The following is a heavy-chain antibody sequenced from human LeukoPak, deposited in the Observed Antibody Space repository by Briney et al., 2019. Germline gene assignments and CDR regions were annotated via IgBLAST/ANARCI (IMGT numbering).Heavy chain of an antibody. V-gene: IGHV1-2*02. D-gene: IGHD1-7*01. Sequence: ASVKVSCKASGYTFTGYYMHWVRQAPGQGLEWMGWINPNSGGTNYAQKFQGRVTMTRDTSISTAYMELRSLRSDDTAVYYCARLTGTTFTLDYWGQGTLVTVSS. J-gene: IGHJ4*02. CDR2: INPNSGGT. CDR1: GYTFTGYY. CDR3: ARLTGTTFTLDY.